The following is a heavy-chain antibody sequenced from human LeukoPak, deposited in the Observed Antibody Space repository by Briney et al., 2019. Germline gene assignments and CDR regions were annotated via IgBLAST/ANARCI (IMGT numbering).Heavy chain of an antibody. CDR3: ARDNNWGSTHY. Sequence: GGSLRLSCAASGFTFSSYWMSWVRQAPGKGLEWVAVIAYDGNNEYYADSVKGRFTVSRDNTKSTLFLQMNSLRAEDTAVYYCARDNNWGSTHYWGQGTLVTVSS. V-gene: IGHV3-30-3*01. D-gene: IGHD7-27*01. CDR1: GFTFSSYW. CDR2: IAYDGNNE. J-gene: IGHJ4*02.